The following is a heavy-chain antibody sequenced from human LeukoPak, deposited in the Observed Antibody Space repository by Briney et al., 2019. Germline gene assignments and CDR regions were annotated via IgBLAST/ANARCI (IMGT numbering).Heavy chain of an antibody. Sequence: SVKVSCKASGGTFSSYAISWVRQAPGQGLEWMGGIIPIFGTANYAQKFQGRVTITADKSTSTAYMELSSLRSEDTAVYYCARGPYYDSSGYYYEHYYYMDVWGKGTTVTVSS. CDR1: GGTFSSYA. V-gene: IGHV1-69*06. CDR2: IIPIFGTA. D-gene: IGHD3-22*01. CDR3: ARGPYYDSSGYYYEHYYYMDV. J-gene: IGHJ6*03.